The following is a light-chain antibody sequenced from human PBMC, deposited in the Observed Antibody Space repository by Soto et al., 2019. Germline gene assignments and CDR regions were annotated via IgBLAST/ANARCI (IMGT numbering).Light chain of an antibody. Sequence: QSVLPQPPSASGTPGQRVTISCSGSSSNIGSNTVNWYQQLPGTAPKLLIYSNNQRPSGVPDRFSGSKSGTSASLAISGLQSEDDADYYCAAWDDSLNGKVFGTGTKLTVL. CDR2: SNN. V-gene: IGLV1-44*01. CDR3: AAWDDSLNGKV. CDR1: SSNIGSNT. J-gene: IGLJ1*01.